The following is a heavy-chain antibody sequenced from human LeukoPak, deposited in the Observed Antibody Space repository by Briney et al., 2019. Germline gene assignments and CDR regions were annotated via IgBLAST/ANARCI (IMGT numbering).Heavy chain of an antibody. V-gene: IGHV3-21*01. CDR1: GFTFSSYS. D-gene: IGHD5-18*01. CDR3: ARDKAMVSYFDI. Sequence: PGGSLRLSCAASGFTFSSYSMNWVRQAPGKGLEWVSSISSSSSYIYYADSVKGRFTISRDNAKNSLYLQMNSLRAEDTAVYYCARDKAMVSYFDIWGQGTMVTASS. J-gene: IGHJ3*02. CDR2: ISSSSSYI.